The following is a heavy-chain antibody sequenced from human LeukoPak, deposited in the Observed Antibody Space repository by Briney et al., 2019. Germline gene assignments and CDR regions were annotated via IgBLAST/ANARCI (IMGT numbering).Heavy chain of an antibody. CDR2: IIPIFGTA. V-gene: IGHV1-69*01. D-gene: IGHD4-17*01. Sequence: ASVKVSCMASGGTFSSYAISWVRQAPGQGLEWMGGIIPIFGTANYAQKFQGRVTITADESTSTAYMELSSLRSEDTAVYYCASRDYGDYVDDDAEYFQHWGQGTLVTVSS. CDR3: ASRDYGDYVDDDAEYFQH. J-gene: IGHJ1*01. CDR1: GGTFSSYA.